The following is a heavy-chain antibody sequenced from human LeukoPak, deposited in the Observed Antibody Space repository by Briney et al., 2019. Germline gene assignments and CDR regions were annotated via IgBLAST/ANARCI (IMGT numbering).Heavy chain of an antibody. V-gene: IGHV3-7*01. CDR1: GFRFSSYW. Sequence: GGSLRLSCVASGFRFSSYWMSWVRQAPGKGLEWVANIKEDGSEKYYVDSLKGRFTISRDNAKNSLYLQMNSLRAEDTAVYYCARDRGGDILTGYGDAFDIWGQGTMVTVSS. CDR3: ARDRGGDILTGYGDAFDI. D-gene: IGHD3-9*01. CDR2: IKEDGSEK. J-gene: IGHJ3*02.